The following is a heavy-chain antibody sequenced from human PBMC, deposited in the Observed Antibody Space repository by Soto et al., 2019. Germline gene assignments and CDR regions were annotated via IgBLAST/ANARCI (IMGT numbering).Heavy chain of an antibody. J-gene: IGHJ2*01. D-gene: IGHD6-6*01. CDR3: AKGESSSSSLWYFDL. Sequence: EVQLLESGGGLVQPGGSLRLSCAASGFTFSSYAMSWVRQAPGKVLEWVSAISGSGGSTYYADSVKGRFTISRDNSKNTLYLQMNSLRAEDTAVYYCAKGESSSSSLWYFDLWGRGTLVTVSS. CDR2: ISGSGGST. CDR1: GFTFSSYA. V-gene: IGHV3-23*01.